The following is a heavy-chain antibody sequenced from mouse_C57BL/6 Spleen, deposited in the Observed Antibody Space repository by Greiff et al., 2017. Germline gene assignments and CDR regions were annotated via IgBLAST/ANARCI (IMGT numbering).Heavy chain of an antibody. CDR2: IYPGDGDT. Sequence: QVQVVESGAELVKPGASVKISCKASGYAFSSYWMNWVKQRPGKGLEWIGQIYPGDGDTNYNGKFKGKATLTADKSSSTAYMQLSSLTSEDSAVYFCARSGAYYSNSFAYWGQGTLVTVSA. J-gene: IGHJ3*01. D-gene: IGHD2-5*01. CDR3: ARSGAYYSNSFAY. CDR1: GYAFSSYW. V-gene: IGHV1-80*01.